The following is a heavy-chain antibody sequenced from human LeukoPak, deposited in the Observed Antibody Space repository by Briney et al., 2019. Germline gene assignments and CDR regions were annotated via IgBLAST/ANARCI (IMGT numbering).Heavy chain of an antibody. Sequence: GESLKTSCKGSEYPSTSYSIAWVRQIPGRGLEGMGIIDPVDSATRYSPSFQGQVTISVDKSINTAYLQWSSLKASDTAMYYCARHVLSARLVDYWGQGTLVTVSS. CDR1: EYPSTSYS. V-gene: IGHV5-51*01. CDR3: ARHVLSARLVDY. CDR2: IDPVDSAT. D-gene: IGHD6-19*01. J-gene: IGHJ4*02.